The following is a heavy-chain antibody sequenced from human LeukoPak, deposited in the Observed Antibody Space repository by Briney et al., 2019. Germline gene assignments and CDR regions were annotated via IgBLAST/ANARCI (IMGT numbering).Heavy chain of an antibody. CDR3: ARDLGSYYFDY. D-gene: IGHD1-26*01. CDR1: GYTFTGYY. CDR2: INPNSGGT. J-gene: IGHJ4*02. Sequence: ASVKVSCKASGYTFTGYYMHWVRQAPGQGLEWMGWINPNSGGTNYAQKFQGRVTMTRDTSISTAYMELRSLRSDDTAVYYCARDLGSYYFDYWGQGTLVTVSS. V-gene: IGHV1-2*02.